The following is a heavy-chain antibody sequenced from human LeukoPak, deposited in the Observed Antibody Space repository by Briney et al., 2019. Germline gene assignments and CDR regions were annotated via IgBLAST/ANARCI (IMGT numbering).Heavy chain of an antibody. CDR3: ARDWGASDWYNWFDP. CDR1: GFSLEAYA. V-gene: IGHV3-30*19. CDR2: VAHDGVNK. D-gene: IGHD3-9*01. Sequence: KSGGSLRLSCATSGFSLEAYAMHWIRQAPGKGLEWVATVAHDGVNKYYLDSVKGRFTISRDSSDTLDLQMNSLRPEDTAVYYCARDWGASDWYNWFDPWGQGTLVIVDS. J-gene: IGHJ5*02.